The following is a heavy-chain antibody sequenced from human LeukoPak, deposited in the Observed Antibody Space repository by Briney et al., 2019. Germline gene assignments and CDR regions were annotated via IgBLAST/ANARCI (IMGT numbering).Heavy chain of an antibody. CDR2: IIPILGAA. J-gene: IGHJ4*01. CDR1: GGAFTSYA. CDR3: ATDGTISCYKCFDH. V-gene: IGHV1-69*04. D-gene: IGHD3-10*01. Sequence: KVSCKASGGAFTSYAISWVRQAPGQGLEWMGRIIPILGAADYAQNFQGGVTITADKSTGTAYMELSSLRSEDTAIYYCATDGTISCYKCFDHWGQGSLVTVSS.